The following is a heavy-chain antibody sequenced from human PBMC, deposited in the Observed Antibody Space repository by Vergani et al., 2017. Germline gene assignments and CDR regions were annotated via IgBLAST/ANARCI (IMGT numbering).Heavy chain of an antibody. D-gene: IGHD4-23*01. J-gene: IGHJ2*01. CDR2: IYSGGST. V-gene: IGHV3-66*02. CDR3: ARHMGSYGGNRVRYFDL. Sequence: EVQLLESGGGLVQPGGSLRLSCAASGFTFSSYAMSWVRQAPGKGLEWVSVIYSGGSTYYADSVKGRFTISRDNSKNTLYLQMNSLRAEDTAVYYCARHMGSYGGNRVRYFDLWGRGTLVTVSS. CDR1: GFTFSSYA.